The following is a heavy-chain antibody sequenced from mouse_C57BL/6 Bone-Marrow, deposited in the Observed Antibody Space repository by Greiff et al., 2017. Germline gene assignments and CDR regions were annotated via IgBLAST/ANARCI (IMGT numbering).Heavy chain of an antibody. D-gene: IGHD1-1*01. J-gene: IGHJ2*01. CDR1: GYTFTSYW. CDR2: IDPSDSYT. CDR3: ARSKTVVPFDY. Sequence: QVQLQQPGAELVKPGASVKLSCKASGYTFTSYWMQWVKQRPGQGLEWIGEIDPSDSYTNYNQKFKGKATLTVDTSSSTAYMQLSSLTSEDSAVYYCARSKTVVPFDYGGQGTTLTVSS. V-gene: IGHV1-50*01.